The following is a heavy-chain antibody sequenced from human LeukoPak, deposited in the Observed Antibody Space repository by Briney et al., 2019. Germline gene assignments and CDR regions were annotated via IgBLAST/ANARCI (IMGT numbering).Heavy chain of an antibody. CDR2: IYYSGST. V-gene: IGHV4-39*07. J-gene: IGHJ6*03. CDR1: GGSLTSSSYY. CDR3: ARGVSGRVYRVIPYYYYMDV. Sequence: PSETLSLTCTVSGGSLTSSSYYWGWIRQPPGKGLEWIGSIYYSGSTYYKSSLKSRVTISVDTSKNQFSLKLSSVTAADTAVYYCARGVSGRVYRVIPYYYYMDVWGKGTTVTVSS. D-gene: IGHD5/OR15-5a*01.